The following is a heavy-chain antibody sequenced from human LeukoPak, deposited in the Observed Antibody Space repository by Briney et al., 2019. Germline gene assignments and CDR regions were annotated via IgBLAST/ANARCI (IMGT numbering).Heavy chain of an antibody. V-gene: IGHV4-59*01. CDR2: IYYSGST. CDR1: ACTISSYY. D-gene: IGHD6-19*01. J-gene: IGHJ4*02. CDR3: ARGIAVGFDY. Sequence: PSETLSLTGTVYACTISSYYWSWIRQPQGKGLEWIGYIYYSGSTNYNPSLKSRVTISVDTSKNQFSLKLSSVTAADTAVYYCARGIAVGFDYWGQGTLVTVSS.